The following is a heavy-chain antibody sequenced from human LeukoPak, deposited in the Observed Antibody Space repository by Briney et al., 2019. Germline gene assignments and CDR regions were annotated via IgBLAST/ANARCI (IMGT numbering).Heavy chain of an antibody. CDR2: IYYSGST. V-gene: IGHV4-39*01. Sequence: SETLSLTCTVSGGSISSSNYYWGWIRPPPGKGLEWIGSIYYSGSTYYNPSLKSRVTISVDTSKNQFSLKLSSVTAADTAVYYCARPPDPYYDSSAYYYWGQGTLVTVSS. CDR1: GGSISSSNYY. CDR3: ARPPDPYYDSSAYYY. J-gene: IGHJ4*02. D-gene: IGHD3-22*01.